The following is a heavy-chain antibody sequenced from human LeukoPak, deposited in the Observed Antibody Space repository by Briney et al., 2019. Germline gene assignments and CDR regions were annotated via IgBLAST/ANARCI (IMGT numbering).Heavy chain of an antibody. V-gene: IGHV3-30*18. Sequence: GESLRLSCVASGLTFSGQWLNWVRQAPGKGLEWVAAIASNGGSEYYADSVKGRFTISRDNSKNTLFLQMNSLRPDDTAVYYCAKRGHYSINWYHYFDYWGQGTLVTVSS. CDR2: IASNGGSE. D-gene: IGHD6-13*01. J-gene: IGHJ4*02. CDR1: GLTFSGQW. CDR3: AKRGHYSINWYHYFDY.